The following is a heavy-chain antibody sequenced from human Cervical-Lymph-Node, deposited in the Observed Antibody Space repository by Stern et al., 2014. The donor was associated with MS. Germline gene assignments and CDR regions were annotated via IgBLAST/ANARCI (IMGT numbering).Heavy chain of an antibody. CDR3: AREKGSGDYNH. Sequence: VQLVESGGGLVMPGGSLRLSCAASGFTFTDYYMSWIRQAPGKGLEWLSYISSSGSAIYYADSVKGRFTISRDNAKNSLYLQRNSLRAEDAAVYYCAREKGSGDYNHWGQGTLVTVSS. CDR1: GFTFTDYY. D-gene: IGHD3-9*01. J-gene: IGHJ5*02. V-gene: IGHV3-11*01. CDR2: ISSSGSAI.